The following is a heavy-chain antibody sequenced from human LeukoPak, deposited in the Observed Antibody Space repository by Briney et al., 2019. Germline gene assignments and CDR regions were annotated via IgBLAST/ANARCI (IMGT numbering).Heavy chain of an antibody. Sequence: SETLSLTCTVSGGSISSSSYYWGWIRQPPGKGLEWIGSIYYSGSTYYNPSLKSRVTISVDTSKNQFSLKLSSVTAADTAVYYCARGKPEYGSGSYYKPKIFDYWGQGTLVTVSS. J-gene: IGHJ4*02. CDR3: ARGKPEYGSGSYYKPKIFDY. CDR2: IYYSGST. D-gene: IGHD3-10*01. CDR1: GGSISSSSYY. V-gene: IGHV4-39*07.